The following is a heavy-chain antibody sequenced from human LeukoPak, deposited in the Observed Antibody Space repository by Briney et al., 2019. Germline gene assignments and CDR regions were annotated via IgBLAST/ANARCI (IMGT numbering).Heavy chain of an antibody. Sequence: ASVKVSCKASGYIFTGYYMHWVRQAPGQGLEWMGWINPNSGDTNYAQKFQGRVTMTRDTSISTAYMELSRLRSDDTAVYYCARTYCAEDCSIRYFDYWGQGTLVTVSS. CDR1: GYIFTGYY. CDR3: ARTYCAEDCSIRYFDY. V-gene: IGHV1-2*02. J-gene: IGHJ4*02. CDR2: INPNSGDT. D-gene: IGHD2-21*02.